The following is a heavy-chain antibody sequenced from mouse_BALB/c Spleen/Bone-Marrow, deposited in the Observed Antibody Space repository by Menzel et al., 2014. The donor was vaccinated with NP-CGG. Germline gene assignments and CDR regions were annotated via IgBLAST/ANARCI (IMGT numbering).Heavy chain of an antibody. CDR2: IDPANGNT. J-gene: IGHJ1*01. CDR1: GLNIKDTY. CDR3: ASYRYAWYFDV. V-gene: IGHV14-3*02. D-gene: IGHD2-14*01. Sequence: EVQGVESGAELVKPGASVKLSCTASGLNIKDTYMHWVGQRPEQGLEWIGRIDPANGNTKYDPKFQGKATITADTSSNTAYLQLSSLTSEDTAVYYCASYRYAWYFDVWGAGTTVTVSS.